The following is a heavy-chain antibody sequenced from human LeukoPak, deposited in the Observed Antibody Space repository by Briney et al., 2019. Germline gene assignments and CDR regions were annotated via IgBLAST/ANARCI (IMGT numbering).Heavy chain of an antibody. V-gene: IGHV3-66*01. J-gene: IGHJ4*02. CDR2: LYSGGNT. CDR3: ARVRFLEWLSFDY. CDR1: GFTVSSNY. D-gene: IGHD3-3*01. Sequence: GGSLRLSCVVSGFTVSSNYMSWVRRAPGEGLEWVSVLYSGGNTNYAVSVKGRFTISRENSKNTLYLQMNSLRSEDTAVYYCARVRFLEWLSFDYWGRGTLVTVSS.